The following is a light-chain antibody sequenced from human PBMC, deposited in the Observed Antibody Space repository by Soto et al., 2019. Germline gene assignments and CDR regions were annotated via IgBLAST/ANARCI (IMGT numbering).Light chain of an antibody. CDR2: LNSDGSH. CDR1: SGHSSYA. CDR3: QTWGSGIPVV. Sequence: QLVLTQSPSASASLGASVKLTCTLSSGHSSYAIAWHQQQPEKGLRYLMKLNSDGSHSKGDGIPDRFSGSSSGAERYLTISSLQSEDEADYYCQTWGSGIPVVFGGGTKLTVL. J-gene: IGLJ2*01. V-gene: IGLV4-69*01.